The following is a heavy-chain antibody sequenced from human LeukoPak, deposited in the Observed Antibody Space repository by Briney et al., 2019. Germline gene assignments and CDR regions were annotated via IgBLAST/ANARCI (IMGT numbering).Heavy chain of an antibody. Sequence: SETLSLTCAVYGGSFSGYYWSWIRQPPGKGLEWIGEISHSGSTNYNPSLKSRVTISVDTSKNQFSLKLSSVTAADTAVYYCARDLHDYDFWSGYYSNWFDPWGQGTLVTVSS. V-gene: IGHV4-34*01. D-gene: IGHD3-3*01. CDR1: GGSFSGYY. J-gene: IGHJ5*02. CDR3: ARDLHDYDFWSGYYSNWFDP. CDR2: ISHSGST.